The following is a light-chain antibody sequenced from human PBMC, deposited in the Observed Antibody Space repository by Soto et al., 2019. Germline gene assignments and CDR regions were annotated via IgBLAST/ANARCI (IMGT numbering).Light chain of an antibody. CDR2: AAS. V-gene: IGKV1-39*01. CDR1: QSISSY. Sequence: QLPQSPSSLSASVGDRVTITCLASQSISSYLNWYQQKPGKAPKLLIYAASSLQSGVPSRFSGSGSRTDFTLTISSLQPEDFATFYCLQSYSTPITFGQGTRPEV. CDR3: LQSYSTPIT. J-gene: IGKJ5*01.